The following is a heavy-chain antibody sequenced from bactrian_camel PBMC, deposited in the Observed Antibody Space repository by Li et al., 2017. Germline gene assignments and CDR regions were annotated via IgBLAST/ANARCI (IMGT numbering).Heavy chain of an antibody. D-gene: IGHD6*01. CDR1: GSKYTSMY. J-gene: IGHJ4*01. V-gene: IGHV3S54*01. CDR2: AYTSGGNT. Sequence: HVQLVESGGGSVQAGGSLRLSCAASGSKYTSMYMGWFRQAPGKEREGVAAAYTSGGNTYYADSVKGRFTISQDSAKNTMYLQMNSLKPEVTAMYYCAADPCSGRMVAVMVYYEYHYWGQGTQVTVS. CDR3: AADPCSGRMVAVMVYYEYHY.